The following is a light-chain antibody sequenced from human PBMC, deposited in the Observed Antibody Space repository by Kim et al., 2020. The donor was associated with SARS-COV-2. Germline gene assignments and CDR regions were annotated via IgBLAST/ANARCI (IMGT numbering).Light chain of an antibody. V-gene: IGKV3-15*01. J-gene: IGKJ2*01. CDR2: GAS. CDR1: QSIDIN. Sequence: VSPGERVTLSCRAIQSIDINLAWYQQKPGQAPRLLIYGASTRTTDIPARFSGSGSGTEFTLTISSLQSEDFAVYYCQQYNYWPVYTFGQGTKLEI. CDR3: QQYNYWPVYT.